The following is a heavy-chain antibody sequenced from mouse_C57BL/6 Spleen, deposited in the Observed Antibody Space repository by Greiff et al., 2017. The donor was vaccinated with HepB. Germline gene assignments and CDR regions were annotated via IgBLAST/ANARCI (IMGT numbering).Heavy chain of an antibody. V-gene: IGHV5-16*01. CDR1: GFTFSDYY. Sequence: EVMLVESEGGLVQPGSSMKLSCTASGFTFSDYYMAWVRQVPEKGLEWVANINYDGSSTYYLDSLKSRFIISRDNAKNILYLQMSSLKSEDTATYYCARVANWDWMDYWGQGTSVTVSS. J-gene: IGHJ4*01. CDR3: ARVANWDWMDY. D-gene: IGHD4-1*01. CDR2: INYDGSST.